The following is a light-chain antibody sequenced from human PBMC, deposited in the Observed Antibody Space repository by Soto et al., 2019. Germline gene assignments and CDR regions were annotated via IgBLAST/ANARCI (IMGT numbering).Light chain of an antibody. V-gene: IGLV2-14*01. Sequence: QSVLTQPASVSGSPGQSITISCTGTTSDFSHYNYVAWYQQLPGKAPKLLIYEVTNRPSGVSNRFSGSKSGNTASLTISGLQSDDEAGYYCSSYTASTTLFLFGTGTKV. CDR1: TSDFSHYNY. CDR3: SSYTASTTLFL. J-gene: IGLJ1*01. CDR2: EVT.